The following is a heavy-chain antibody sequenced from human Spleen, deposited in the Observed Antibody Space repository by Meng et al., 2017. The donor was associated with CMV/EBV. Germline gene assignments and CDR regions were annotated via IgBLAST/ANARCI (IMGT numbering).Heavy chain of an antibody. D-gene: IGHD5-12*01. J-gene: IGHJ3*02. V-gene: IGHV4-34*01. Sequence: GSLRLSCAVYGGSFSGYYWSWIRQPPGKGLEWIGEINHSGSTNYNPSLKSRVTISVDTSKNQFSLKLSSVTAADTAVYYCARDQVIVAREGDAFDIWGQGTMVTVSS. CDR1: GGSFSGYY. CDR2: INHSGST. CDR3: ARDQVIVAREGDAFDI.